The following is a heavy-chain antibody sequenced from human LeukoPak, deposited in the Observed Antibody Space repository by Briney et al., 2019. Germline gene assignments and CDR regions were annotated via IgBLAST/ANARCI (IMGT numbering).Heavy chain of an antibody. J-gene: IGHJ6*02. D-gene: IGHD3-16*01. CDR1: GFIFSGYG. Sequence: GGSLRLSCGASGFIFSGYGMHWVRQAPGKGLEWVAVIWFDGNKKNYADSVKGRFTISKDNPRNTLYLQMNSLRAEDTAVYYCARDTSTRGTYGMDVWGQGTTVTVSS. V-gene: IGHV3-33*01. CDR3: ARDTSTRGTYGMDV. CDR2: IWFDGNKK.